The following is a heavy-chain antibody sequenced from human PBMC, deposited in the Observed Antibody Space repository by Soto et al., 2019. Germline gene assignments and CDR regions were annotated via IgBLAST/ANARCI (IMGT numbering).Heavy chain of an antibody. D-gene: IGHD3-16*01. V-gene: IGHV1-2*04. CDR3: ARINVEAYYYYGMDV. CDR1: GYTFTGYY. J-gene: IGHJ6*02. CDR2: INPNSGGT. Sequence: ASLKVSCKASGYTFTGYYMHWVRQAPGQGLEWMGWINPNSGGTNYAQKFQGWVTMTRDTSISTAYMELSRLRSDDTAVYYCARINVEAYYYYGMDVWGQGTTVTVSS.